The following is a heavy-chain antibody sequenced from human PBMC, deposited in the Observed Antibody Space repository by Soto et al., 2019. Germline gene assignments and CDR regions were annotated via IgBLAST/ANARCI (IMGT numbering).Heavy chain of an antibody. CDR1: GFYD. J-gene: IGHJ4*02. Sequence: QGQLVQSGAEVKKPGASVKVSCKSSGFYDINWVRQAPGQGLAWVGFLIIDSGRTGNAQKFQGRLTMTGDPSSSPAYMELSDLRSEDTAVYFCATYDEAAGFTNWGQGTLVTVSS. V-gene: IGHV1-8*01. D-gene: IGHD2-15*01. CDR2: LIIDSGRT. CDR3: ATYDEAAGFTN.